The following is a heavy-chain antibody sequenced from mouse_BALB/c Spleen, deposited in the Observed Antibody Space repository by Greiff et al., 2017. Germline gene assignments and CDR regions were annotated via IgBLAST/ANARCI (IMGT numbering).Heavy chain of an antibody. Sequence: EVMLVESGGGLVKPGGSLKLSCAASGFTFSSYAMSWVRQSPEKRLEWVAEISSGGSYTYYPDTVTGRFTISRDNAKNTLYLEMSSLRSEDTAMYYCARYYGSSQPSYYYAMDYWGQGTSVTVSS. CDR2: ISSGGSYT. CDR1: GFTFSSYA. V-gene: IGHV5-9-4*01. D-gene: IGHD1-1*01. J-gene: IGHJ4*01. CDR3: ARYYGSSQPSYYYAMDY.